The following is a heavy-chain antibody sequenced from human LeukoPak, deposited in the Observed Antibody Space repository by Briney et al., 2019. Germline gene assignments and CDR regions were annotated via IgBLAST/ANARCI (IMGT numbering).Heavy chain of an antibody. Sequence: PGGSLRLSCAASGFTFSSSAMSWVRQAPGKGLEWVAFIRYDGSNKYYADSVKGRFTISRDNSKNTLYLQMNSLRAEDTAVYYCARVGVGAYYFDYWGQGTLVTVSS. V-gene: IGHV3-30*02. CDR3: ARVGVGAYYFDY. D-gene: IGHD3-3*01. CDR2: IRYDGSNK. CDR1: GFTFSSSA. J-gene: IGHJ4*02.